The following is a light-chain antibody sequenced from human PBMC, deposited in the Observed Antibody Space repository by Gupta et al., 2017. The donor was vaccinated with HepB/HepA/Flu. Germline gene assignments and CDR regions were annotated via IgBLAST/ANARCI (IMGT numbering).Light chain of an antibody. CDR1: QSISSY. CDR2: AAS. Sequence: DSQMTQSPSSLSASVGDRVTITCRASQSISSYLNWYQQKPGKAPELLIYAASTLQTGVPSRFSGSGSGTDFTLTVSSLQPEDFATYYCQETYDTPRTFGGGTKVEIK. J-gene: IGKJ4*01. V-gene: IGKV1-39*01. CDR3: QETYDTPRT.